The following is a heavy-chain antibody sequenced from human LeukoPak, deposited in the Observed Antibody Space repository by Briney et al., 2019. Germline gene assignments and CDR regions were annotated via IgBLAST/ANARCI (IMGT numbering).Heavy chain of an antibody. V-gene: IGHV4-59*08. D-gene: IGHD1-26*01. J-gene: IGHJ3*01. CDR3: ARRDDGGRSPWCFDV. CDR2: VSYSGNT. Sequence: PSETLSLTCTVSGGSISSSYWNWIRQSPGKGPEWIGYVSYSGNTNYNPSLKSRVTISKDTSKSQFSLKLTSVTAADTAVYYCARRDDGGRSPWCFDVWGQGAKVTVSA. CDR1: GGSISSSY.